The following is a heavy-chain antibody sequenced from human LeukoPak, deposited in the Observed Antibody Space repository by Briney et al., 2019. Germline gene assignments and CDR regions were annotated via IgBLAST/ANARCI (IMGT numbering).Heavy chain of an antibody. V-gene: IGHV4-30-4*08. CDR2: IYYSGST. CDR1: GGSISSGDYY. D-gene: IGHD3-10*01. Sequence: SETLSLTCTVSGGSISSGDYYWSWIRQPPGMGLEWIGYIYYSGSTYYNPSLKSRVTISVDTSKNQFSLKLSSVTAADTAVYYCARSNYYGSGSYNYWGQGTLVTVSS. J-gene: IGHJ4*02. CDR3: ARSNYYGSGSYNY.